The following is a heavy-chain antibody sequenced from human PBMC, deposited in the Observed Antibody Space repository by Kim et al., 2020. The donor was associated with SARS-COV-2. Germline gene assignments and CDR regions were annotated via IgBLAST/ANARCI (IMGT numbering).Heavy chain of an antibody. CDR2: IWYDGSNK. CDR1: GFTFSSYG. Sequence: GGSLRLSCAASGFTFSSYGMHWVRQAPGKGLEWVAVIWYDGSNKYYADSVKGRFTISRDNSKNTLYLQMNSLRAEDTAVYYCAKDRIQLWSQGYYYGMDVWGQGTTVTVSS. V-gene: IGHV3-33*06. J-gene: IGHJ6*01. D-gene: IGHD5-18*01. CDR3: AKDRIQLWSQGYYYGMDV.